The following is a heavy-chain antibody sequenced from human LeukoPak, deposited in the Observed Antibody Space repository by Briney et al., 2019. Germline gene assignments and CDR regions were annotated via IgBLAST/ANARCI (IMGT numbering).Heavy chain of an antibody. Sequence: GESLKISCAASGFNFNSFSMRWVRPAPGRGLEWVSGLSGSGGSTYYADSVKGRFTISRDNSKNMVYLQMNCLRVEDTAVYYCAKYGSGWTLYFYYYLDVWGKGTTVTVS. CDR2: LSGSGGST. D-gene: IGHD6-25*01. CDR3: AKYGSGWTLYFYYYLDV. CDR1: GFNFNSFS. V-gene: IGHV3-23*01. J-gene: IGHJ6*03.